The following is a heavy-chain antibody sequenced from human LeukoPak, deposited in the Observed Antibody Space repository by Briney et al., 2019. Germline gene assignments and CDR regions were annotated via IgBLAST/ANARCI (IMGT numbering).Heavy chain of an antibody. CDR2: VYSGGST. V-gene: IGHV3-53*01. CDR1: GFTVSSNY. Sequence: GGSLRLSCAASGFTVSSNYMSWVRQAPGKGLEWVSVVYSGGSTYYADSVKGRFIISRDNSKNTLYLQMNSLRAEDTAVYYCARAVSGSSPSDYWGQGTLVTVSS. D-gene: IGHD3-16*01. CDR3: ARAVSGSSPSDY. J-gene: IGHJ4*02.